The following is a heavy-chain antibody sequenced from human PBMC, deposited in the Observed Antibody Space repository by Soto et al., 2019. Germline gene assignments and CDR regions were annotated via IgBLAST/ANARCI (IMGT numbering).Heavy chain of an antibody. V-gene: IGHV3-15*01. CDR1: GFTFSNAW. CDR3: TTETYYYGSGSYFDY. J-gene: IGHJ4*02. D-gene: IGHD3-10*01. CDR2: IKSKTDGGTT. Sequence: GGSLRLSCAASGFTFSNAWMSWVRQAPGKGLEWVGRIKSKTDGGTTDYAAPVKGRFTISRDDSKNTLYLQMNSLKTEDTAVYYCTTETYYYGSGSYFDYWGQGTLVTVSS.